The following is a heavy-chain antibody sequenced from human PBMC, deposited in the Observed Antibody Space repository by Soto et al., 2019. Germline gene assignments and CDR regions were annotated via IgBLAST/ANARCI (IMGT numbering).Heavy chain of an antibody. CDR1: GFTFNNYA. D-gene: IGHD4-17*01. CDR2: VWYDGSNA. CDR3: AREGQGSGDYGAYAFDV. V-gene: IGHV3-33*01. Sequence: QVQLVESGGGVVQPGRSLRLSCAASGFTFNNYALSWVRQAPGKGLEWVAVVWYDGSNAFHADSVKGRFTISRDDSKNTLYLQMNSLRAEDTAVYYCAREGQGSGDYGAYAFDVWGQGTMVTVSS. J-gene: IGHJ3*01.